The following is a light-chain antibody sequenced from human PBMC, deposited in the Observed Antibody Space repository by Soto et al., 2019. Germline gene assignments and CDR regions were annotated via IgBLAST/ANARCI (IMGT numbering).Light chain of an antibody. Sequence: DIRVTQSPSTLSASVRDRVTITCRASQTISTWLAWYQQKPGKAPKLLIYKASTLKSGVPSRFSGSGSETDFTLTISCLQPEDLATYDCQQSYSIPWTFGQGTKVDI. V-gene: IGKV1-5*03. CDR3: QQSYSIPWT. J-gene: IGKJ1*01. CDR2: KAS. CDR1: QTISTW.